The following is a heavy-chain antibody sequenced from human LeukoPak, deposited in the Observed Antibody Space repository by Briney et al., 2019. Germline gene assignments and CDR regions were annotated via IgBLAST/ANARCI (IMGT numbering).Heavy chain of an antibody. V-gene: IGHV5-51*01. J-gene: IGHJ3*02. CDR2: IYPGDSDT. D-gene: IGHD3-10*01. CDR3: ARQYYYGSGSYYAWDGKAFDI. Sequence: GESLKISCKGSGYSFTSYWIGWVRQMPGKGLEWMGIIYPGDSDTRYSPSFQGQVTISADKSISTAYLQWSSLKASDTAMYYCARQYYYGSGSYYAWDGKAFDIWGQGTMVTVSS. CDR1: GYSFTSYW.